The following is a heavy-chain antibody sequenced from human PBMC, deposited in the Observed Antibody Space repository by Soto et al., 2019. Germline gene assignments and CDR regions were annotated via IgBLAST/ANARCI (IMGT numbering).Heavy chain of an antibody. Sequence: PGGSLRLSCVASGMTFSNYWMNWVRQAPGKGLEWVAVISNDGSNKFYADSVKGRFTISRDNSKNTLYLQMNSLRAEDTAVYYCAKRISGSYITDYWGQGTLVTVSS. V-gene: IGHV3-30*18. CDR3: AKRISGSYITDY. J-gene: IGHJ4*02. D-gene: IGHD1-26*01. CDR2: ISNDGSNK. CDR1: GMTFSNYW.